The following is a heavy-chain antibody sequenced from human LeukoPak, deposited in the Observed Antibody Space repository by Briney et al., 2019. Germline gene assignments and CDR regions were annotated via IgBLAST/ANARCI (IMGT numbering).Heavy chain of an antibody. J-gene: IGHJ6*02. V-gene: IGHV3-21*01. D-gene: IGHD4-23*01. CDR3: ARESYGGNSFDMVA. CDR1: GFTFCSYS. CDR2: NRSSSSYI. Sequence: GGSLTLSCGASGFTFCSYSMNWVRQAPGKGLVWVSSNRSSSSYIYYADSMKDSFTLSRDNAKNSLYLQMDSLRAEDTAVYYCARESYGGNSFDMVAWGQGATVTVSS.